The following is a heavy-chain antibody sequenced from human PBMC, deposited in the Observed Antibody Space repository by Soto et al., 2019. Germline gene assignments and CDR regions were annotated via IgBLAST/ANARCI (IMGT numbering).Heavy chain of an antibody. Sequence: EVQLVESGGGFVQPGGSLRLSCAASGFTFNTFPMNWVRLAPGKGLEWLSHISSNSDAMYYADSVKGRFTISRDNARKSLYLLINSLLLDDTAVSYCVTDYQYGFDMWGQGTMVTVSS. V-gene: IGHV3-48*01. J-gene: IGHJ3*02. D-gene: IGHD3-16*02. CDR2: ISSNSDAM. CDR1: GFTFNTFP. CDR3: VTDYQYGFDM.